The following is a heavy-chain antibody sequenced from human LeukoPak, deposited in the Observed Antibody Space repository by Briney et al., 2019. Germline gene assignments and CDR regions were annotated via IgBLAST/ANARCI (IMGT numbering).Heavy chain of an antibody. J-gene: IGHJ3*02. CDR2: IYYSGST. V-gene: IGHV4-39*01. CDR3: ARHIPGQGHDAFDI. Sequence: PSETLSLTCTVSGGSISSSSYYWGWIRQPPGKGLEWIGSIYYSGSTYYNPSLKSRVTISVDTSKNQFSLKLSSVTAADTAVYYCARHIPGQGHDAFDIWGQGTMVTVSS. CDR1: GGSISSSSYY.